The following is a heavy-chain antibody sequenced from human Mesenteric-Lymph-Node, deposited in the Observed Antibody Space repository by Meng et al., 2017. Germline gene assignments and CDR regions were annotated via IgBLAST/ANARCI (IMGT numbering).Heavy chain of an antibody. V-gene: IGHV3-48*04. Sequence: GESLKISCAASGFTFSSYAMSWVRQAPGKGLEWVSYISSSGSTIYYADSVKGRFTISRDNAKNSLYLQMNSLRAEDTAVYYCARATVVTNWFDYWGQGTLVTVSS. D-gene: IGHD4-23*01. CDR3: ARATVVTNWFDY. CDR1: GFTFSSYA. CDR2: ISSSGSTI. J-gene: IGHJ4*02.